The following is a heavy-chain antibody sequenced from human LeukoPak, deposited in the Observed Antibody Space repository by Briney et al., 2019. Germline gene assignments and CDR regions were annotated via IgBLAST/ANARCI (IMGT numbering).Heavy chain of an antibody. CDR3: ARSGYSYGADAFDI. CDR1: GGSMASYS. D-gene: IGHD5-18*01. V-gene: IGHV4-59*01. Sequence: SETLSLTCTVSGGSMASYSWTWIRQPPGKGLEWIGDIYYSGSTNYNPSLKSRVTISVDTSKNQFSLKLSSVTAADTAVYYCARSGYSYGADAFDIWGQGTMVTVSS. J-gene: IGHJ3*02. CDR2: IYYSGST.